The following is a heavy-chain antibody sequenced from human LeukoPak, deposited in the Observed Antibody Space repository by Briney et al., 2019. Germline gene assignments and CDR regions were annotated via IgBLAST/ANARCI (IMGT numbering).Heavy chain of an antibody. D-gene: IGHD3-16*01. CDR1: GYTLPSYG. Sequence: ASVKVSCKASGYTLPSYGRSWVRQAPGQGREWMGLISAYNGYTHYAQKLQGRVTMTTDTSTSTAYMELRRLISDDTAVYDCARDGRVGRVSNRKWPRPSFCDLWGQGTVVSVSS. J-gene: IGHJ5*02. CDR2: ISAYNGYT. V-gene: IGHV1-18*04. CDR3: ARDGRVGRVSNRKWPRPSFCDL.